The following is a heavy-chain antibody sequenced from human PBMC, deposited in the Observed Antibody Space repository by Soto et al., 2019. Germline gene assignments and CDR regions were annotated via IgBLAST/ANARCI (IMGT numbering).Heavy chain of an antibody. CDR1: GFTFSTCA. V-gene: IGHV3-23*01. J-gene: IGHJ4*02. CDR3: AKDRNYPRDQFHY. CDR2: ISANGQGI. D-gene: IGHD1-7*01. Sequence: GGSLRLSCAASGFTFSTCALSWVRQAPGKGLEWVSAISANGQGIYYADSVRGRFTISRDNSKNTIFLHMDSLRAEDTAVYYCAKDRNYPRDQFHYWGQGTLVTVSS.